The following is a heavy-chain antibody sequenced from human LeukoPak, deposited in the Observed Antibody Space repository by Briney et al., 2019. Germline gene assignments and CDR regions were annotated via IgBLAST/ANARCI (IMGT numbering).Heavy chain of an antibody. CDR3: VKEASWSGYYITYYFDY. CDR1: GFTFSSYA. CDR2: IRYDIKMK. Sequence: GGSLRLSCAASGFTFSSYAMHWVRQAPGKGLEWVAFIRYDIKMKSYAESVRGRFTISRDNSNNTLYLEMNSLRPEDTAVYYCVKEASWSGYYITYYFDYWGQGTLVTVSS. D-gene: IGHD3-3*01. J-gene: IGHJ4*02. V-gene: IGHV3-30*02.